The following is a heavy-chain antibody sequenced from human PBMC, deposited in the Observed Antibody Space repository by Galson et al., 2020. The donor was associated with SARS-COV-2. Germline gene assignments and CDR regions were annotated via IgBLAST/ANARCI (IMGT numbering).Heavy chain of an antibody. Sequence: SETLSLTCAVSGGSISSDNWWSWVRQPPGKGLEWIGDIYHSGTTNYNPSLKSRVTISVDKSKNQFSLNLKSVTAADTAVYFCSRPKTGAQFRLHQGPIGLPPGTLLQEHLWG. J-gene: IGHJ6*01. CDR1: GGSISSDNW. V-gene: IGHV4-4*02. CDR2: IYHSGTT. D-gene: IGHD7-27*01. CDR3: SRPKTGAQFRLHQGPIGLPPGTLLQEHL.